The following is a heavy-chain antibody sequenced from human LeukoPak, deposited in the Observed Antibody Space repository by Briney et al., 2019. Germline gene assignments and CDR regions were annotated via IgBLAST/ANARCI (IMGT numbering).Heavy chain of an antibody. CDR3: ARQGQQPPLYWYFDL. D-gene: IGHD6-13*01. J-gene: IGHJ2*01. CDR1: GGSISSYY. CDR2: IYYSGST. V-gene: IGHV4-59*01. Sequence: SETLSLTCTVSGGSISSYYWSWIRQPPGKGLEWIGYIYYSGSTNYNPSLKSRVTISVDTSKNQFSLKLSSVTAADTAVYYCARQGQQPPLYWYFDLWGRGTLVTVSS.